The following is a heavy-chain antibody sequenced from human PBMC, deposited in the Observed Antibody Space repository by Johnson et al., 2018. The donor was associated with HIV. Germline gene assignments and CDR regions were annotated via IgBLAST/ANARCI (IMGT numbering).Heavy chain of an antibody. V-gene: IGHV3-66*01. CDR3: ARDGASQQLPLGDAFDV. CDR1: GFSVSNTY. D-gene: IGHD6-13*01. CDR2: IYSGGST. J-gene: IGHJ3*01. Sequence: VQLVESGGGLVQPGGSLRLSCAASGFSVSNTYMNWVRQAPGKGLEWVSVIYSGGSTYYADSVRGRFTISRDNSKNTLYLQMSSLRAEDTAMYYCARDGASQQLPLGDAFDVWGQGTMVTVSS.